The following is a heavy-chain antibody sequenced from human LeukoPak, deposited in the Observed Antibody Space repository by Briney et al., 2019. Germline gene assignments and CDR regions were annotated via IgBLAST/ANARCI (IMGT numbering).Heavy chain of an antibody. V-gene: IGHV1-46*01. J-gene: IGHJ4*02. CDR3: ASSGSGSYYYNY. CDR2: INPSGGST. D-gene: IGHD3-10*01. CDR1: GYTFTGYY. Sequence: GASVKVSCKASGYTFTGYYMHWVRQAPGQGLEWMGIINPSGGSTSYAQKFQGRVTMTRDTSTSTVYMELSSLRSEDTAVYYCASSGSGSYYYNYWGQGTLVTVSS.